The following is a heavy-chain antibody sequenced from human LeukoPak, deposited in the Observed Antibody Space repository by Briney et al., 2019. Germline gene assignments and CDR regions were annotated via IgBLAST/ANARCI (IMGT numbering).Heavy chain of an antibody. CDR1: GGSISSYY. CDR3: ARSRSYYYDSSGYYRTQYYFDY. V-gene: IGHV4-4*07. CDR2: IYTRGST. Sequence: PSETLSLTCTVSGGSISSYYWSWIRQPAGKGLEWIGRIYTRGSTNYNPSLKSRVTMSVDTSKNQFSLKLSSVTAADTAVYYCARSRSYYYDSSGYYRTQYYFDYWGQGTLVTVSS. D-gene: IGHD3-22*01. J-gene: IGHJ4*02.